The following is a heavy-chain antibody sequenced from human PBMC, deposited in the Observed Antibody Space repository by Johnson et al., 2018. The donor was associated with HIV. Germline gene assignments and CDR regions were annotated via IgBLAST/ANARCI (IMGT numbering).Heavy chain of an antibody. CDR2: ISFDGNDK. D-gene: IGHD3-16*01. CDR3: ARDGGGASSDQNAFDI. CDR1: GFTFSIYA. J-gene: IGHJ3*02. Sequence: QVQLVESGGGVVQPGRSLRLSCAASGFTFSIYAMHWVRQAPGKGLEWVSLISFDGNDKYYADSVKGRFTISRDNSKNTLYLQMNTLRAEDTAVYYCARDGGGASSDQNAFDIWGQGTMVTVSS. V-gene: IGHV3-30*04.